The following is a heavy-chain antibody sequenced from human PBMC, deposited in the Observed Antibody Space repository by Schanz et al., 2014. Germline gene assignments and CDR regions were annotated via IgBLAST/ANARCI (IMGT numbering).Heavy chain of an antibody. D-gene: IGHD1-26*01. J-gene: IGHJ5*02. CDR1: GDSISSAY. V-gene: IGHV4-30-4*01. CDR3: AAHRQYTGYYDWFDP. CDR2: IYYRGNT. Sequence: QVQLQESGPGLVEPSQTLSLTCTVSGDSISSAYWSWIRQHPGKGLEWIGFIYYRGNTYYNPSLKSRLPSSVAASKTHSSLKRSSGPAADTAVYYCAAHRQYTGYYDWFDPWGQGTLVTVSS.